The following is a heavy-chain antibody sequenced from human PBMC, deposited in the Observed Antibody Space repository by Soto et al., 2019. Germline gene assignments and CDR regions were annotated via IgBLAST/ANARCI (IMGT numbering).Heavy chain of an antibody. CDR3: ARLSIFGVIIPGYFGMDV. V-gene: IGHV5-51*01. Sequence: GESLKISCKGSGYSFTSYWIAWVRQVPGKGLEWMGVIYPADSDTRYSPSFQGQVTISADKSITTAYLQWSSLKASDTAMYYCARLSIFGVIIPGYFGMDVWGQGTTVTVSS. CDR2: IYPADSDT. D-gene: IGHD3-3*01. CDR1: GYSFTSYW. J-gene: IGHJ6*02.